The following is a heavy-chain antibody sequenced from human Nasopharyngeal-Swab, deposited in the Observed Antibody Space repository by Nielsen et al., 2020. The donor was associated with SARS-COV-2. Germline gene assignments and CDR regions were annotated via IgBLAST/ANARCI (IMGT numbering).Heavy chain of an antibody. CDR3: AIDPEYSALDI. Sequence: GGSLRLSCAASGFTFSRSWMAWVRQAPGKGLEWVANINQDGSQKYYVDSVKGRFTISRDNAENSLYLQMDSLRADDTAVYYCAIDPEYSALDIWGQGTMVTVSS. CDR2: INQDGSQK. V-gene: IGHV3-7*01. D-gene: IGHD1-14*01. J-gene: IGHJ3*02. CDR1: GFTFSRSW.